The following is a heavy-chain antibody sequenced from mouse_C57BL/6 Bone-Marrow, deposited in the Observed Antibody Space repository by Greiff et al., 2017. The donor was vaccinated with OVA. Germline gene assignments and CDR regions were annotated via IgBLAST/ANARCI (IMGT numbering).Heavy chain of an antibody. V-gene: IGHV2-2*01. J-gene: IGHJ4*01. D-gene: IGHD2-4*01. CDR1: GFSLTSYG. CDR2: IWSGGST. CDR3: ARNNYDYPYYYAMDY. Sequence: VQLVESGPGLVQPSQSLSITCTVSGFSLTSYGVHWVRQSPGKGLEWLGVIWSGGSTDYNAAFISRLSISKDNSKSQVFFKMNSLQADDTAIYYCARNNYDYPYYYAMDYWGQGTSVTVSS.